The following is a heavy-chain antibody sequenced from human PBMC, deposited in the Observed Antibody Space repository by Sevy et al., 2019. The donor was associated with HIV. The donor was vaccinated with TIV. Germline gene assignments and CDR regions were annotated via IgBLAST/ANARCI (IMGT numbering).Heavy chain of an antibody. CDR1: GYTLTKLS. D-gene: IGHD2-15*01. CDR3: ATVGLRYYSGASSYQGDWFDP. V-gene: IGHV1-24*01. Sequence: ASVKVSCKVSGYTLTKLSIHWVRQAPGEGLEWMGDFDPQDGETIYAERFQGRLTMTVDTSTDTAYMELSSLTSEDTAVYYCATVGLRYYSGASSYQGDWFDPWGQGTLVTVSS. CDR2: FDPQDGET. J-gene: IGHJ5*02.